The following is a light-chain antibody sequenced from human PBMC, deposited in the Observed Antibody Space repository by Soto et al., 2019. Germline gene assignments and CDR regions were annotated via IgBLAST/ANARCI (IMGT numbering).Light chain of an antibody. CDR2: KAS. CDR1: QSISSW. J-gene: IGKJ1*01. V-gene: IGKV1-5*03. CDR3: QQYNSYRT. Sequence: TIAFRASQSISSWLAWYQQKPGKAPKLLIYKASSLESGVPSRFSGSGSGTEFTLTISSLQPDDFATYYCQQYNSYRTFGQGTKVDIK.